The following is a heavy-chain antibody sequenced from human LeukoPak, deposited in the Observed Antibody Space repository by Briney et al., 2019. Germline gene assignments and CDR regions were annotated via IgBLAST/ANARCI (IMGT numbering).Heavy chain of an antibody. J-gene: IGHJ4*02. Sequence: SETLSLTCTVSGGSISSSSYYWGWIRQPPGKGLEWIGSIYYSGSTYYNPSLKSRVTISVDTSKNQFSLKLSSVTAADTAVYYCARLVGRGASNFDYWGQGTLVTVSS. CDR2: IYYSGST. CDR3: ARLVGRGASNFDY. V-gene: IGHV4-39*01. D-gene: IGHD3-10*01. CDR1: GGSISSSSYY.